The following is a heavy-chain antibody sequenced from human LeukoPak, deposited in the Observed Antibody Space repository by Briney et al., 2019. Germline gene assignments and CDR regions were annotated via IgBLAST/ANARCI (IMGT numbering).Heavy chain of an antibody. V-gene: IGHV4-59*12. CDR1: GGSISSYY. J-gene: IGHJ3*02. Sequence: PSETLSLTCTVSGGSISSYYWSWIRQPPGKGLEWIGYIYYSGSTNYNPSLKSRVTMSVDTSKNQFSLKLSSVTAADTAVYYCARYITMVRSVLGEHAFDIWGQGTMVTVSS. CDR3: ARYITMVRSVLGEHAFDI. CDR2: IYYSGST. D-gene: IGHD3-10*01.